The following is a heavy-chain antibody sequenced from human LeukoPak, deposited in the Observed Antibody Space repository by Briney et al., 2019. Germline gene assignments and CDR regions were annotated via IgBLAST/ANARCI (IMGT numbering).Heavy chain of an antibody. V-gene: IGHV4-4*07. Sequence: PSETLSLTCTVSGGSISSYYWSWIRQPAGKGLEWIGRIYTSGSTNYNPSLKSRVTMSVDTSKNQFSLELSSVTAADTAVYYCARAAPLAVAGNNWFDPWGQGTLVAVSS. CDR2: IYTSGST. J-gene: IGHJ5*02. CDR3: ARAAPLAVAGNNWFDP. D-gene: IGHD6-19*01. CDR1: GGSISSYY.